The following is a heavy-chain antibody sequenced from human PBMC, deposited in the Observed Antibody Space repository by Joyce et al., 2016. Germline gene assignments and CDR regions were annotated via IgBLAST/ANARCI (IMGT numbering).Heavy chain of an antibody. D-gene: IGHD2-15*01. CDR2: IKGDEGGT. CDR1: GFIFSDYW. CDR3: AREGGGRRTWFDP. Sequence: EEQLVESGGGLVQPGGSLRLSCAASGFIFSDYWMHWLRKSPGKGPVWVSRIKGDEGGTAYADSGKGRFTISRDNAKSMLYLQMNSLRVEDTGVYYCAREGGGRRTWFDPWGQGILVTVAS. V-gene: IGHV3-74*03. J-gene: IGHJ5*02.